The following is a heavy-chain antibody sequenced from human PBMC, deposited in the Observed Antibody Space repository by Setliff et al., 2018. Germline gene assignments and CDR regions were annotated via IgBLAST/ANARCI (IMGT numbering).Heavy chain of an antibody. D-gene: IGHD6-19*01. CDR2: ISYDGSNK. Sequence: LSLSCAASGFTFSSYAMHWVRQAPGKGPEWVAVISYDGSNKYYADSVKGRFTISRDNSKNTLYLQMNSLRAEDTAVYYCARDWDIAVDHGLDYWGQGTLVTVSS. CDR3: ARDWDIAVDHGLDY. CDR1: GFTFSSYA. V-gene: IGHV3-30-3*01. J-gene: IGHJ4*02.